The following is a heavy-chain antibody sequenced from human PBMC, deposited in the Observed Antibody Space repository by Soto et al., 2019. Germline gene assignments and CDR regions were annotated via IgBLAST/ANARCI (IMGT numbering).Heavy chain of an antibody. Sequence: EVQLVESGGGLVQPGGSLRLSCAASGFTFSSYWMYWVRQAPGKGLVWVSRIKTDGSITSYADSVKGRFTVSRDNARDMLYLQMNSLSAEDTAVYYCAKDMNSVPEYWGQGTLVTVSS. J-gene: IGHJ4*02. V-gene: IGHV3-74*01. CDR2: IKTDGSIT. CDR3: AKDMNSVPEY. CDR1: GFTFSSYW. D-gene: IGHD1-7*01.